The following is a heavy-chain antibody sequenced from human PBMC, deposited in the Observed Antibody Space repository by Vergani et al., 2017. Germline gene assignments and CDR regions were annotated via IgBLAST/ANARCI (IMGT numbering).Heavy chain of an antibody. CDR2: IYTSGST. J-gene: IGHJ4*02. Sequence: QVQLQESGPGLVKPSQTLSLTCTVSGGSISSGSYYWSLIRQPAGKGLEWIGRIYTSGSTNYNPSLKSRVTISVDTSKNQFSLKLSSVTAADTAVYYCARVARSGDYWGQGTLVTVSS. D-gene: IGHD5-12*01. V-gene: IGHV4-61*02. CDR1: GGSISSGSYY. CDR3: ARVARSGDY.